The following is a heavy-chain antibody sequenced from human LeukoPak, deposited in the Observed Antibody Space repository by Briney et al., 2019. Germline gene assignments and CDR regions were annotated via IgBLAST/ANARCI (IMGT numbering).Heavy chain of an antibody. D-gene: IGHD3-16*01. CDR3: AIESGEWGIFDL. CDR1: DNIFTTYA. V-gene: IGHV1-18*04. Sequence: ASVKVSCKASDNIFTTYAISWVRQAPGQGLECIGWIRPYNGNTKYLQKLQGRVTMTTDTSTSTAYMELTSLTSDDTAVYYCAIESGEWGIFDLWGQGTLITVSS. J-gene: IGHJ4*02. CDR2: IRPYNGNT.